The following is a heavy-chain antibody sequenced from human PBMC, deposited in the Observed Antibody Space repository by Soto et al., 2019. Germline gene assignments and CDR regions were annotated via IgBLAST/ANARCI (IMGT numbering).Heavy chain of an antibody. CDR2: IYYSGST. Sequence: QVQLQESGPGLVKPSQTLSLTCTVSGGSISSGDYYWSWIRQPPGKVLEWIGYIYYSGSTYYNPSLKSRVTISVDTSKNQFSLKLSAVTAADTAVYYCARGFRWELLIGSDWSDPWGQGTLVTVSS. D-gene: IGHD1-26*01. CDR1: GGSISSGDYY. V-gene: IGHV4-30-4*01. CDR3: ARGFRWELLIGSDWSDP. J-gene: IGHJ5*02.